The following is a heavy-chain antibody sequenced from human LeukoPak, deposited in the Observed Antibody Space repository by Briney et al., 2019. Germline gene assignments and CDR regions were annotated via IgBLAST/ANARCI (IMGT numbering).Heavy chain of an antibody. CDR1: GGSISSYY. V-gene: IGHV4-59*01. CDR2: IYYSGST. D-gene: IGHD5-12*01. CDR3: ARGRGV. Sequence: SETLSLTCTVSGGSISSYYWSWIRQPPGKGLEWIGYIYYSGSTNYNPSLKSRVTISADTSKNQFSLKLSSVTAADTAVYYCARGRGVWGQGTLVTVSS. J-gene: IGHJ4*02.